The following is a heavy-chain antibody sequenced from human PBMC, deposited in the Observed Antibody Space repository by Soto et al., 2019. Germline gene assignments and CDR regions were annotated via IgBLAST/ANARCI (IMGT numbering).Heavy chain of an antibody. V-gene: IGHV3-23*01. CDR1: GFTYGAYA. Sequence: LQSGGGLVQPGGSLRLSCAGSGFTYGAYAMSWVRQAPGKGLEWVSSISGSGGNTFYADSVKGRFTISRDNSKNTLYLQMNSLRAEDTAVYYCAKDPPGRHIIVVTALDCWGQGTPVTVSA. J-gene: IGHJ4*02. CDR3: AKDPPGRHIIVVTALDC. CDR2: ISGSGGNT. D-gene: IGHD2-21*02.